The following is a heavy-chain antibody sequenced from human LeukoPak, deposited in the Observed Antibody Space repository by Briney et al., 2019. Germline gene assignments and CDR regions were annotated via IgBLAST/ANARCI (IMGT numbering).Heavy chain of an antibody. CDR2: ISGSATNT. J-gene: IGHJ5*02. V-gene: IGHV3-23*01. D-gene: IGHD2-21*01. CDR3: AKDPYRVVVATGNYLDP. Sequence: PGGSLRLSCAASGFAFSSYTMIWVRQPPGKGLEWVSRISGSATNTYYADSVKGRFTISRDNSRNTLYLQMNSLRVEDAAVYYCAKDPYRVVVATGNYLDPWGQGTLVTVSA. CDR1: GFAFSSYT.